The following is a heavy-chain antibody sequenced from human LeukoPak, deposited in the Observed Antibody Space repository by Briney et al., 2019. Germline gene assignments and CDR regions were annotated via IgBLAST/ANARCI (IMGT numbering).Heavy chain of an antibody. Sequence: SQTLSLTCTVSGGSISSGDYYWSWIRQPPGKGLEWIGYIYYSGSTYYNPSLTSRVTISVDTSKNQFSLKLSSVTAADTAVYYCARDRYYGSGSSTTLDYWGQGTLVTVSS. V-gene: IGHV4-30-4*08. CDR2: IYYSGST. D-gene: IGHD3-10*01. J-gene: IGHJ4*02. CDR3: ARDRYYGSGSSTTLDY. CDR1: GGSISSGDYY.